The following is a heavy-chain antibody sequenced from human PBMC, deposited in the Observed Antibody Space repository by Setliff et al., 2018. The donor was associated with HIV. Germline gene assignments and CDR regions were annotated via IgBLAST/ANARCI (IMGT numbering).Heavy chain of an antibody. CDR1: GYSFNIYW. Sequence: PGESLKISCKGSGYSFNIYWIGWVRQMPGKGLEWMGIIYPGDSDTIYSPSFQGQVTISADKSISTAYLQWSSLKASDTAMYYCARPRCSGGSCSTRDAFDIWGQGTMVTVSS. D-gene: IGHD2-15*01. V-gene: IGHV5-51*01. CDR2: IYPGDSDT. CDR3: ARPRCSGGSCSTRDAFDI. J-gene: IGHJ3*02.